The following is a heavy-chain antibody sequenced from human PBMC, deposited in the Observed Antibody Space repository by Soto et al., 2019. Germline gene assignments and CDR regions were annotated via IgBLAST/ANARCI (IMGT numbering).Heavy chain of an antibody. D-gene: IGHD3-16*01. CDR3: ARVPSPFDYYYAMDV. CDR1: GDSISSGNKY. V-gene: IGHV4-30-4*01. CDR2: IFSSGTT. J-gene: IGHJ6*02. Sequence: SETLSLTCTVSGDSISSGNKYWSWIRQPPGKGLEWIGYIFSSGTTYYNPSLKSRLTMSLDTSENQFSLKLNSLTDADTAVYYCARVPSPFDYYYAMDVWGQGTTVTVSS.